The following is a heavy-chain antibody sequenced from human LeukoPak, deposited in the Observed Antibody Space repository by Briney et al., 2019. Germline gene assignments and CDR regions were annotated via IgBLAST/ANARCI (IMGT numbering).Heavy chain of an antibody. CDR2: INPNSGGT. V-gene: IGHV1-2*02. CDR1: GYTFIGYY. CDR3: ARDVTGDQSWFFDL. D-gene: IGHD7-27*01. J-gene: IGHJ2*01. Sequence: ASVNVSCKASGYTFIGYYMHWVRQAPGQGLEWMGWINPNSGGTNYQGRVTMTRDTSISTAYMELSRLRSDDTAVYYCARDVTGDQSWFFDLWGRGTLVTVSS.